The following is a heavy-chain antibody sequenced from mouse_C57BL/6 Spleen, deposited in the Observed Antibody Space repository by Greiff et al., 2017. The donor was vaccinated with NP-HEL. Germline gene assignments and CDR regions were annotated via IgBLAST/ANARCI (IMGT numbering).Heavy chain of an antibody. Sequence: VQLQQSGPGLVKPSQSLSLTCSVTGYSITSGYYWNWIRQFPGNKLEWMGYISYDGSNNYNPSLKNRISITRDTSKNQFFLKLNSVTTEDTATYYCARRGDYENWYFDVWGTGTTVTVSS. V-gene: IGHV3-6*01. CDR1: GYSITSGYY. D-gene: IGHD2-4*01. CDR3: ARRGDYENWYFDV. J-gene: IGHJ1*03. CDR2: ISYDGSN.